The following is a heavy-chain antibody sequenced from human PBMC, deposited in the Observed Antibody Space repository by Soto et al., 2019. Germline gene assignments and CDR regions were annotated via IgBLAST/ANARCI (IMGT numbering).Heavy chain of an antibody. V-gene: IGHV4-31*03. D-gene: IGHD2-2*01. CDR3: ARDGPIVVVPAAMLSWFDP. CDR2: IYYSGST. CDR1: GGSISSGGYY. J-gene: IGHJ5*02. Sequence: KPSETLSLTCTVSGGSISSGGYYWSWIRQHPGKGLEWIGYIYYSGSTYYNPSLKSRVTISVDTSKNQFPLKLSSVTAADTAVYYCARDGPIVVVPAAMLSWFDPWGQGTLVTVSS.